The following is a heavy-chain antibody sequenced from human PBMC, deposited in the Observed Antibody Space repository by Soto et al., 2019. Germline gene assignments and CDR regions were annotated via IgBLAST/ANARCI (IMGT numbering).Heavy chain of an antibody. CDR3: ARSYDFWSGSDAYGMDV. J-gene: IGHJ6*02. D-gene: IGHD3-3*01. CDR2: IFHSGST. V-gene: IGHV4-30-4*01. CDR1: GGSISSADYN. Sequence: SETLSLTCTVSGGSISSADYNWSWVRQAPGRGLEWIGFIFHSGSTYYNPSLQSRATISVDKSKNQFSLKLSSVTAADTAVYFCARSYDFWSGSDAYGMDVWGQGITVTVSS.